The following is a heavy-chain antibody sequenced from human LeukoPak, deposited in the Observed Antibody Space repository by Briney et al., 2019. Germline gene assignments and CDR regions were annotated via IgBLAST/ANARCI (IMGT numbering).Heavy chain of an antibody. D-gene: IGHD3-10*01. CDR2: IYYSGST. Sequence: SETLSLTCAVYGGSFSGYYWSWIRQPPGKGLEWIGYIYYSGSTNYNPSLKSRVTISVDTSKNQFSLKLSSVTAADTAVYYCARERGERDTKTVGEYYYYYMDVWGKGTTVTVSS. CDR3: ARERGERDTKTVGEYYYYYMDV. J-gene: IGHJ6*03. CDR1: GGSFSGYY. V-gene: IGHV4-59*12.